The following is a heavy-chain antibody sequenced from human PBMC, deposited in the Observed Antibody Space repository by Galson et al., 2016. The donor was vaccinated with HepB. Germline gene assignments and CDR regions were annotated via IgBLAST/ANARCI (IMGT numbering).Heavy chain of an antibody. CDR2: ISGTSGVT. Sequence: SLRLSCAASGFRFSSYAMSWVRQAPGKGLEWVSAISGTSGVTYYADSVRGRFTISRDNSKNTLYLQMNSLRAEDTAIYYCAPEDPDIVLVVAANGMGVWGQGTLVTVSS. CDR1: GFRFSSYA. J-gene: IGHJ4*02. V-gene: IGHV3-23*01. CDR3: APEDPDIVLVVAANGMGV. D-gene: IGHD2-15*01.